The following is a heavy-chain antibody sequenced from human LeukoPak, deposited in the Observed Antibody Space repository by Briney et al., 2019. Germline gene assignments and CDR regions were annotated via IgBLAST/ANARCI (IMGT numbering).Heavy chain of an antibody. J-gene: IGHJ6*03. D-gene: IGHD2-15*01. Sequence: GGPLRLSCTASGFPFSNYWMTWVRQAPGKGLEWVANIKHDGSAQYYIDSVKGRFTISRDNAKNSLFLQMNSLRAEDTAVYYCARVLRYCSGGNCYSGGLGYMDVWGKGTTVTVSS. CDR1: GFPFSNYW. V-gene: IGHV3-7*03. CDR2: IKHDGSAQ. CDR3: ARVLRYCSGGNCYSGGLGYMDV.